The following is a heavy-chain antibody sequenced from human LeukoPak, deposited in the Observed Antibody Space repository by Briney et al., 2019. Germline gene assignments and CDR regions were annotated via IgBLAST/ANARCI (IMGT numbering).Heavy chain of an antibody. CDR3: AKDSGSYIYWFDP. V-gene: IGHV3-30*02. CDR2: IRYDGSNK. D-gene: IGHD1-26*01. J-gene: IGHJ5*02. Sequence: PGGSLRLSCAASGFTFSSYGMHWVRQAPGKGLEWVAFIRYDGSNKYYADSVKGRFTISRDNSKNTLYLKMNSLRAEDTAVYYCAKDSGSYIYWFDPWGQGTLVTVSS. CDR1: GFTFSSYG.